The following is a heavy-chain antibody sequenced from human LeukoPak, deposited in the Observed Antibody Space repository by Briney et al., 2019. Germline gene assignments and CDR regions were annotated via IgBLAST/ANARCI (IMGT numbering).Heavy chain of an antibody. CDR3: ARVTSSGWPLDY. V-gene: IGHV4-30-2*01. J-gene: IGHJ4*02. D-gene: IGHD6-19*01. CDR2: ISHSGST. CDR1: GGSISSGGYS. Sequence: PSQTLSLTCAVSGGSISSGGYSWSWIRQPPGKGLEWIGYISHSGSTYYNPSLKSRVTISVDTSKNQFSLKLSSVTAADTAVYYCARVTSSGWPLDYWGQGTLVTVSS.